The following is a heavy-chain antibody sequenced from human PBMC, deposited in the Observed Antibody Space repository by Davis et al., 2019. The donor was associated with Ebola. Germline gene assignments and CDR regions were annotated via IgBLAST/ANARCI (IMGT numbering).Heavy chain of an antibody. Sequence: GESLKISCEASGFSFDAYAMHWVRQAPGKGLEWVSSIWYEGTDGNYADSVRGRFIISRDNAKNSLYLEMNSLRVEDTAVYYCARDRLATDDFWTAYSLFDYWGQGTLVTVSS. D-gene: IGHD3/OR15-3a*01. V-gene: IGHV3-33*08. CDR1: GFSFDAYA. J-gene: IGHJ4*02. CDR3: ARDRLATDDFWTAYSLFDY. CDR2: IWYEGTDG.